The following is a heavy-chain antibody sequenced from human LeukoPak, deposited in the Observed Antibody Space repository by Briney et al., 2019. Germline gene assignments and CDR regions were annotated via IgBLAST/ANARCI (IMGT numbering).Heavy chain of an antibody. Sequence: SEALSLTCAVYGGSFSGYYWSWIRQPPGKGLEWIGEINHSGSTNYNPSLKSRVTISVDASKNQFSLKLSSVTAADTAVYYCAKSPQKKNYHYYYYMDVWGKGTTVTVSS. J-gene: IGHJ6*03. V-gene: IGHV4-34*01. CDR1: GGSFSGYY. CDR3: AKSPQKKNYHYYYYMDV. CDR2: INHSGST.